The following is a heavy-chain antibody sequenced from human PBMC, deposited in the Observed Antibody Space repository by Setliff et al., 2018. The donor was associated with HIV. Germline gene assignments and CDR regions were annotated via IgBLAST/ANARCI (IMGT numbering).Heavy chain of an antibody. D-gene: IGHD2-15*01. CDR1: GGSISSRAYY. J-gene: IGHJ5*02. Sequence: SETLSLTCTVSGGSISSRAYYWGWIRQPPGKGLEWIGSIFYSGSTYYNPSLKSRVTISVDTSKNQFSLKLSSVTAADTAVYYCARDGCDGNRCYLYNWFDPWGQGTLVTVSS. CDR2: IFYSGST. CDR3: ARDGCDGNRCYLYNWFDP. V-gene: IGHV4-39*02.